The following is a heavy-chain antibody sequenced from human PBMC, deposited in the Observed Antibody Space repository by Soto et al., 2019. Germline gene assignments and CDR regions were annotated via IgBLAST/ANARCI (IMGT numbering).Heavy chain of an antibody. D-gene: IGHD3-10*01. J-gene: IGHJ5*02. Sequence: ASVKVSCKASGYTFTSYAMHWVRQAPGQRLEWMGWINAGNGNTKYSQKFQGRVTITRDTSASTAYMELSSLRSEDTAVYYCARSPSTMVRGVILYWLDPWGQGTLVTVSS. V-gene: IGHV1-3*01. CDR3: ARSPSTMVRGVILYWLDP. CDR1: GYTFTSYA. CDR2: INAGNGNT.